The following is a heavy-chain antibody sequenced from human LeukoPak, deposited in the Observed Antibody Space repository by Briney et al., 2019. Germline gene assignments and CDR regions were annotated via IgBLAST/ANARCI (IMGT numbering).Heavy chain of an antibody. D-gene: IGHD5-12*01. CDR2: ISSSGSTI. CDR3: ARTVRLRPDY. J-gene: IGHJ4*02. CDR1: GFTFSSYE. V-gene: IGHV3-48*03. Sequence: GGTLRLSCAASGFTFSSYEMNWVRQAPGKGLEWVSYISSSGSTIYYADSVKGRFTISRDNAKNSLYLQMNSLRAEDTAVYYCARTVRLRPDYWGQGTLVTVSS.